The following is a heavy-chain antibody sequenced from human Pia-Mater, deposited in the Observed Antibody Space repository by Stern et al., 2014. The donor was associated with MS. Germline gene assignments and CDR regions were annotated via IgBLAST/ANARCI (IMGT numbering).Heavy chain of an antibody. CDR2: IFPGDSNP. V-gene: IGHV5-51*01. J-gene: IGHJ4*02. Sequence: EVHLVESGAEGKKPGESLKISCKGSGYRFTANGIAGVRQRPGQGLEWLGFIFPGDSNPRYSPSFQGQVPISAAKSISTAYLQWSSLKASDAAMYYCARDYGDYSFDYWGQGTLVTVSS. CDR1: GYRFTANG. D-gene: IGHD4-17*01. CDR3: ARDYGDYSFDY.